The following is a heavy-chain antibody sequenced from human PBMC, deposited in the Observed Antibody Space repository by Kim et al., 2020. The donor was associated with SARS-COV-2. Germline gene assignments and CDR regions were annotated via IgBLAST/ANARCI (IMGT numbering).Heavy chain of an antibody. Sequence: SETLSLTCAVYGGSFSGYYWSWIRQPPGKGLEWIGEINHSGSTNYNPSLKSRVTISVDTSKNQFSLKLSSVTAADTAVYYCARGGPPPHSWYDYWGQGTLVTVSS. J-gene: IGHJ4*02. D-gene: IGHD6-13*01. V-gene: IGHV4-34*01. CDR1: GGSFSGYY. CDR2: INHSGST. CDR3: ARGGPPPHSWYDY.